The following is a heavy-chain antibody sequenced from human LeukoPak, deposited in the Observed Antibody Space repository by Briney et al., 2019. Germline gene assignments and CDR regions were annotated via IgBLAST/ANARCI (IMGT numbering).Heavy chain of an antibody. Sequence: AGSMRLSCEASGFRFSRNCMSWDRPAPERVLEWVANIKPNGSEIYYVDSVKGRFTISRDNAKNAVYLHMNSLRPEDTAIYYCARDKVEGPTKFDSWGQGIRVTVSS. CDR3: ARDKVEGPTKFDS. CDR2: IKPNGSEI. D-gene: IGHD5-24*01. J-gene: IGHJ5*01. CDR1: GFRFSRNC. V-gene: IGHV3-7*01.